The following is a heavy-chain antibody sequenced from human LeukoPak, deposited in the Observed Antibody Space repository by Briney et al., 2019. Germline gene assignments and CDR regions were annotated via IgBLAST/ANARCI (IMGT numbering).Heavy chain of an antibody. J-gene: IGHJ4*02. CDR3: ARGKSKFDY. CDR2: IYYSGST. Sequence: SETLSLTCTVSGGSVNSNTYYWGWIRQSPGKGLEWIGTIYYSGSTYYSPSLKSRLTISVDTSNNHFSLKLYSVTAADTAVYYCARGKSKFDYWGQGTLVTVSS. V-gene: IGHV4-39*07. CDR1: GGSVNSNTYY.